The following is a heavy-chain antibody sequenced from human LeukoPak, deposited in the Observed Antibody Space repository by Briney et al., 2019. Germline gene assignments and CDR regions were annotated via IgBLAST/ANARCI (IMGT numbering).Heavy chain of an antibody. V-gene: IGHV3-30*04. CDR1: GFTFNMYA. J-gene: IGHJ4*02. Sequence: GGSLRLSCAASGFTFNMYAMSWVRQAPGKGLEWVAVISYDGSNKYYADSVKGRFTISRDNSKNTLYLQMNSLRAEDTAVYYCARADRLLRFVALVDYWGQGTLVTVSS. D-gene: IGHD3-3*01. CDR2: ISYDGSNK. CDR3: ARADRLLRFVALVDY.